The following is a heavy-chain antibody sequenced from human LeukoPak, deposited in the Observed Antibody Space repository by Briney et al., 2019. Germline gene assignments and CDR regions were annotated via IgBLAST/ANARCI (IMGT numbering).Heavy chain of an antibody. CDR1: GFIFSDYY. J-gene: IGHJ4*02. CDR2: ISSSGNTR. D-gene: IGHD3-22*01. V-gene: IGHV3-11*04. Sequence: GGSLRLSCAASGFIFSDYYMSWIRQAPGKGLEWVSYISSSGNTRNYADSVRGRFIISRDNAKNSLYLQMDSLRAEDTAVYYCARSGYYHGNINYYSAYWGQGTLVTVSS. CDR3: ARSGYYHGNINYYSAY.